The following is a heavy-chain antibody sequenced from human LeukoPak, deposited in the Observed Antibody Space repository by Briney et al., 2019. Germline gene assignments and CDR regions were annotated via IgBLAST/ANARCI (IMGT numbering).Heavy chain of an antibody. J-gene: IGHJ5*02. D-gene: IGHD3-3*01. CDR2: IYWNDDK. CDR1: GFSLSTSGVV. V-gene: IGHV2-5*01. Sequence: SGPTLVNPTQTLTLTCTFSGFSLSTSGVVVGWIRQPPGKALEWLALIYWNDDKRYSPSLKSRLTITKDTSKNQVVLTMTNMDPVDTATYYCARCLWSGYYNWFDPWGQGTLVTVSS. CDR3: ARCLWSGYYNWFDP.